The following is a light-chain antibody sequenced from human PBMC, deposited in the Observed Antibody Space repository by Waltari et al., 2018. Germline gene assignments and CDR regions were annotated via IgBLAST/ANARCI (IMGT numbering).Light chain of an antibody. V-gene: IGKV1-5*03. CDR2: KAS. CDR1: ESVSHW. Sequence: DIQLTQSSSTLSASVGDRVTITCRASESVSHWLAWHQQRPGKAPRLLIFKASYLEGGVSQRFSGSGSETEFTLTISGLQPDDFATYYCQQYNTYPWTFGQGTKVEIK. J-gene: IGKJ1*01. CDR3: QQYNTYPWT.